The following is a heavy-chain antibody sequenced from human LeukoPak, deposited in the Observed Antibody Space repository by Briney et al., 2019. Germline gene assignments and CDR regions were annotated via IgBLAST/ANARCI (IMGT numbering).Heavy chain of an antibody. CDR1: GFTFSSYA. V-gene: IGHV3-23*01. CDR3: AKAPSGYISSWFYFDF. D-gene: IGHD6-13*01. J-gene: IGHJ4*02. Sequence: PGGSLRLSCAASGFTFSSYAMSWVRQAPGKGLEWVSGISDSGGTTYYADSVRGRFTISRDNSKDTLNLQMTSLRAEDTAVYSCAKAPSGYISSWFYFDFWGQGTRVTVSS. CDR2: ISDSGGTT.